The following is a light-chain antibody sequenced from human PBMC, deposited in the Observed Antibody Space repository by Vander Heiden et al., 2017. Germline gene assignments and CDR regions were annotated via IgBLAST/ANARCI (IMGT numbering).Light chain of an antibody. CDR1: ALPKQY. J-gene: IGLJ1*01. V-gene: IGLV3-25*03. CDR3: QSADSSGTYYV. Sequence: SYELTQPPSVSVSPGQTARITCSGDALPKQYAYWYQQKQGQAPVLVIYKDSERPSGIPERFSGSSSGTTVTLTISGVQEEDEADYYCQSADSSGTYYVFGTGTKVTVL. CDR2: KDS.